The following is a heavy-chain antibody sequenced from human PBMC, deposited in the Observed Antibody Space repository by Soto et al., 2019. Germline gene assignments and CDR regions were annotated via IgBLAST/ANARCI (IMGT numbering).Heavy chain of an antibody. D-gene: IGHD1-7*01. V-gene: IGHV3-64D*06. J-gene: IGHJ6*02. CDR1: GCSIKSYA. Sequence: WGSLRLSCSASGCSIKSYAMHWVRQAPGKRPEYISVITSNGGSAHYADSVKGRFTMTRDNSKNTLWLQMSSLTAQDSAVYYCVKAPALRGTYKYYGMDIWGLGTTVTVSS. CDR2: ITSNGGSA. CDR3: VKAPALRGTYKYYGMDI.